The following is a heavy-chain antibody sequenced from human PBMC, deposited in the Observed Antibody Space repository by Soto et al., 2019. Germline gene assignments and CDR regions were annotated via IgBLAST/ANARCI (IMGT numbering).Heavy chain of an antibody. D-gene: IGHD3-10*01. CDR2: ISWNSGSI. J-gene: IGHJ3*02. Sequence: GGSLRLSCAASGFTFDDYAMHWVRQAPGKGLEWVSGISWNSGSIGYADSVKGRFTISRDNAKNSLYLQMNSLRAEDTALYYCAKDIRGGLDAFDIWGQGTMVTVSS. V-gene: IGHV3-9*01. CDR3: AKDIRGGLDAFDI. CDR1: GFTFDDYA.